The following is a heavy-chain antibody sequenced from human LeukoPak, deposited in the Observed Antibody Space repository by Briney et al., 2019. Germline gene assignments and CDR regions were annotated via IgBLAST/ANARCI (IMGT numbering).Heavy chain of an antibody. V-gene: IGHV3-23*01. CDR3: AKDGGYSYGRGAFDI. Sequence: PGGSLRLSCAASGFTFSSYAMSWVRQAPGKGLEWVSAISGSGGSTCYADSVKGRFTISRDNSKNTLYLQMNSLRAEDTAVYYCAKDGGYSYGRGAFDIWGQGTMVTVSS. CDR2: ISGSGGST. CDR1: GFTFSSYA. D-gene: IGHD5-18*01. J-gene: IGHJ3*02.